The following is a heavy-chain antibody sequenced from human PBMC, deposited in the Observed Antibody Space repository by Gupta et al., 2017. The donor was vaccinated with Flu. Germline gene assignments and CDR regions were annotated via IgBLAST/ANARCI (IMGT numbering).Heavy chain of an antibody. CDR2: ISSSSSTI. Sequence: EVQLVESGGGLVQPGGSLRLSCAASGFTFSSYSMNWVRQAPGKGLEWVSYISSSSSTIYYADSVKGRFTISRDNAKNSLYLQMNSLRDEDTAVYYCASLLLGYKTYYYYGMDVWGQGTTVTVSS. V-gene: IGHV3-48*02. CDR1: GFTFSSYS. D-gene: IGHD5-24*01. J-gene: IGHJ6*02. CDR3: ASLLLGYKTYYYYGMDV.